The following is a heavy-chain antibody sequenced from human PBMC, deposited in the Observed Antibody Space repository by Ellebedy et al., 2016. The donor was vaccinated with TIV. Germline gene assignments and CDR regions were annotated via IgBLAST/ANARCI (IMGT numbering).Heavy chain of an antibody. CDR3: ARDLDKSSGWYGGAAY. CDR1: GFTFSSYA. J-gene: IGHJ4*02. CDR2: ISHDGSSQ. D-gene: IGHD6-19*01. V-gene: IGHV3-30-3*01. Sequence: PGGSLRLSCVASGFTFSSYAMCWVRQAPGKGLEWVAVISHDGSSQYYADSVKGRFTVPRDNSMTTVYLEMNSLRAEDTALYYCARDLDKSSGWYGGAAYWGQGTQVTVSS.